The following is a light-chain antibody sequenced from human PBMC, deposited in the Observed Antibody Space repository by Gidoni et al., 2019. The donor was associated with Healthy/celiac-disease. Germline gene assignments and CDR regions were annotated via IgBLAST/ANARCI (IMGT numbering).Light chain of an antibody. J-gene: IGKJ1*01. Sequence: IVLTQSPGTLSLSPGERATLSCRASQSVSSSYLAWYQQKPGQAPRLLIYGASSRATGIPDRFSGSGSGTDFTLTISRLEPEDFAVYYCQQYGSSTGWTFGQXTKVEIK. CDR2: GAS. V-gene: IGKV3-20*01. CDR3: QQYGSSTGWT. CDR1: QSVSSSY.